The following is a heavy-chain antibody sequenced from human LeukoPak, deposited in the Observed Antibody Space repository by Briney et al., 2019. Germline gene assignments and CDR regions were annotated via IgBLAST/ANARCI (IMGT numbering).Heavy chain of an antibody. CDR2: IYSGGST. Sequence: GGSLRLSCAASGFTFSSYGMSWVRQAPGKGLEWVSVIYSGGSTYYADSVKGRFTISRDNSKNTLYLQMNSLRAEDTAVYYCARGREFGYWGQGTLVTVSS. CDR1: GFTFSSYG. V-gene: IGHV3-53*01. CDR3: ARGREFGY. D-gene: IGHD5-24*01. J-gene: IGHJ4*02.